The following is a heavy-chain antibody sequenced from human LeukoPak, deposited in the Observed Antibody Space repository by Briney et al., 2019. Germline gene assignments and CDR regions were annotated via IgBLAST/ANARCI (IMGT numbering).Heavy chain of an antibody. Sequence: AGGSLRLSCAASGFTFSSYAMHWVRQAPGKGLEWVAVISYNGSNKYYADSVKGRFTISRDNSKNTLYLQMNSLRAEDTAVYYCARALRGYSGYDLDYWGQGTLVTVSS. CDR2: ISYNGSNK. D-gene: IGHD5-12*01. CDR3: ARALRGYSGYDLDY. CDR1: GFTFSSYA. V-gene: IGHV3-30-3*01. J-gene: IGHJ4*02.